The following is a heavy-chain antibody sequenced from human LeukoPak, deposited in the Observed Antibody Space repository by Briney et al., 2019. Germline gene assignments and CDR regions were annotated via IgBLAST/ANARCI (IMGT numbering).Heavy chain of an antibody. D-gene: IGHD6-19*01. Sequence: SETLSLTCAVYGGSFSGYYWSWIRQPPGKGLEWIGEINHSGSTNYNPSLKSRVTISVDTYKNQFSLKLSSMTAADTAVYCCARDLSRADSSGGKWGQGTLVTVSS. V-gene: IGHV4-34*01. CDR3: ARDLSRADSSGGK. J-gene: IGHJ4*02. CDR2: INHSGST. CDR1: GGSFSGYY.